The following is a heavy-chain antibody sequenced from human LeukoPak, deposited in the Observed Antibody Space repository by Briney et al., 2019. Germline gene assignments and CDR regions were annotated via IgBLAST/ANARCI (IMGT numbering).Heavy chain of an antibody. Sequence: SETLSLTCAVYGGSFSGYYWSWIRQPPGKGLEWIGEINHSGSTNYNPSLKSRVTISVDKSKNQFSLKLSSVTAADTAVYYCARGSIAARPEWFDPWGQGTLVTVSS. CDR3: ARGSIAARPEWFDP. CDR2: INHSGST. V-gene: IGHV4-34*01. J-gene: IGHJ5*02. CDR1: GGSFSGYY. D-gene: IGHD6-6*01.